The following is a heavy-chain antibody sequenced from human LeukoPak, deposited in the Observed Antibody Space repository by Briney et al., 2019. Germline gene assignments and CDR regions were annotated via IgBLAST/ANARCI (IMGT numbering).Heavy chain of an antibody. CDR3: ARGGEADYYYGMDV. D-gene: IGHD3-10*01. CDR1: GYTFTSYD. V-gene: IGHV1-8*01. J-gene: IGHJ6*02. CDR2: VNPNSGNT. Sequence: ASMKVSCKASGYTFTSYDINWVRQVTGQGLEWMGWVNPNSGNTGYAQKFQGRVTMTRNTSISTAYMELSSLKSEDTAVYYCARGGEADYYYGMDVWGQGTTVTVPS.